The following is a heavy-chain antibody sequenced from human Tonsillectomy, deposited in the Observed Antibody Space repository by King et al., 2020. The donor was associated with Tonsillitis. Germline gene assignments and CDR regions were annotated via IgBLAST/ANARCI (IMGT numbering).Heavy chain of an antibody. CDR3: ARGAYYYDSSGYYGWGAFDI. CDR2: IYYSGST. V-gene: IGHV4-59*01. Sequence: QLQESGPGLVKPSETLSLTCTVSGGSISSYYWSWIRQPPGKRLEWIGYIYYSGSTNYNPSLKSRVTISVDTSKNQFSLKLSSVTAADTAVYYCARGAYYYDSSGYYGWGAFDIWGQGTMVTVSS. CDR1: GGSISSYY. J-gene: IGHJ3*02. D-gene: IGHD3-22*01.